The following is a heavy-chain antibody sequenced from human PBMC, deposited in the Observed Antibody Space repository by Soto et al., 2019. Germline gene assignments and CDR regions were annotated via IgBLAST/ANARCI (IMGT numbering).Heavy chain of an antibody. J-gene: IGHJ6*02. CDR1: GGTFGSYA. Sequence: SVKVSCKASGGTFGSYAISWVRQAPGQGLEWMGGIIPISDTTNYAQKFQGRVTITADESTSTAYMELSSLRSEDTAVYYCARSQGSSTSLEIYYYYYYGMDVWGQGTTVTVSS. CDR3: ARSQGSSTSLEIYYYYYYGMDV. CDR2: IIPISDTT. V-gene: IGHV1-69*13. D-gene: IGHD2-2*01.